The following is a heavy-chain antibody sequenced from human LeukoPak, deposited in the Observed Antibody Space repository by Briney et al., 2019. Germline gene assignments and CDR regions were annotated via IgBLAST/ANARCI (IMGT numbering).Heavy chain of an antibody. D-gene: IGHD4-17*01. CDR2: INPKSGGT. CDR3: ARDLTVTTMFYFYYYMDV. Sequence: GASVKVSCKASGYTFTSYYMHWVRQAPRQGLEWTGSINPKSGGTKYAQKFQGRVTMTRDTSIRTAYMELSRLRSDDTAVYYCARDLTVTTMFYFYYYMDVWGKGTTVTVSS. V-gene: IGHV1-2*02. CDR1: GYTFTSYY. J-gene: IGHJ6*03.